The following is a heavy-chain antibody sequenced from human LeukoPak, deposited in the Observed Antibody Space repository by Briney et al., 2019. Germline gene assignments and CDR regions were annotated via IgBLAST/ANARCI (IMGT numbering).Heavy chain of an antibody. CDR3: ARQWDSSGYHEYFQH. Sequence: SETLSLTCTVSGGSISSYYWSWIRQPPGKGLEWIGYIYYSGTTYYNPSLKSRVTISVDTSKNQFSLKLSSVTAADAAVYYCARQWDSSGYHEYFQHWGQGTLVTVSS. V-gene: IGHV4-59*08. CDR1: GGSISSYY. J-gene: IGHJ1*01. CDR2: IYYSGTT. D-gene: IGHD3-22*01.